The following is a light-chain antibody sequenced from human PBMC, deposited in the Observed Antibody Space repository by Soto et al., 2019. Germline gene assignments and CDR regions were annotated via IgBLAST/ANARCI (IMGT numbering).Light chain of an antibody. V-gene: IGLV2-14*01. CDR1: SSDVGGYNY. CDR3: SSYTSSRAYV. Sequence: QSALTQPASVSGSPGQSITISCTGTSSDVGGYNYVSWYQQQSGKAPKLMIHEVSNRPSGVSNRLSGSKSGNTASLTISGLQAEDEADYYCSSYTSSRAYVFGIGTKVTVL. J-gene: IGLJ1*01. CDR2: EVS.